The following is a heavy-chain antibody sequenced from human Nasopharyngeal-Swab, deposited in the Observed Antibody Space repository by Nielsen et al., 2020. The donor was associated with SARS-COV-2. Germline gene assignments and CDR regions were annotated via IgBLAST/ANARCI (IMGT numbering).Heavy chain of an antibody. Sequence: WVRQAPGQGLEWMGWISAYNGNTNYAQKLQGRVTMTTDTSTSTAYMELRSLRSDDTAVYYCARDIAVAGLLDHWGQGTLVTVSS. CDR2: ISAYNGNT. J-gene: IGHJ4*02. D-gene: IGHD6-19*01. V-gene: IGHV1-18*01. CDR3: ARDIAVAGLLDH.